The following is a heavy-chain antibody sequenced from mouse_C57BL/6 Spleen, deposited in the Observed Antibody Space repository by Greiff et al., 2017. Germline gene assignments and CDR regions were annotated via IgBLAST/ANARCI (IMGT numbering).Heavy chain of an antibody. CDR1: GYTFTSYW. Sequence: QVQLQQPGAELVKPGASVKVSCKASGYTFTSYWMHWVKQRPGHGLEWIGRIHPSAGGTTYNQKFKGKATLTVDKSSSTAYMQLSSLTSEDSAVXDYALITTVVTTGGDYWGQGTTLTVSA. D-gene: IGHD1-1*01. V-gene: IGHV1-74*01. J-gene: IGHJ2*01. CDR2: IHPSAGGT. CDR3: ALITTVVTTGGDY.